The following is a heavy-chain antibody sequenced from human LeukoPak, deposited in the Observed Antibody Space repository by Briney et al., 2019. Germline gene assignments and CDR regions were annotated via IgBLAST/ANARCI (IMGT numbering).Heavy chain of an antibody. CDR1: GYTFTGYY. CDR3: ATSGFPYNVFDI. D-gene: IGHD5-12*01. Sequence: ASVKVSWKASGYTFTGYYMHWVRQAPGQGLEWMGWVKRDSGGTSYAQRFQGRVTMTRDTSISTMYMEVSRLTSDDTAVYYCATSGFPYNVFDICGQGTMVTVSS. J-gene: IGHJ3*02. CDR2: VKRDSGGT. V-gene: IGHV1-2*02.